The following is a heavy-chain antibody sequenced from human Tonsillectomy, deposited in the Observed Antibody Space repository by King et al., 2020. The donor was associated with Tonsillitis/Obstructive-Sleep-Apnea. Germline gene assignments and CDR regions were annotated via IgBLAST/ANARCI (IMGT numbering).Heavy chain of an antibody. CDR3: TRVRFFALSLSYSFYIVV. CDR1: GFTFGYYA. V-gene: IGHV3-49*04. CDR2: IRNKAYGGTT. J-gene: IGHJ6*03. D-gene: IGHD3-3*01. Sequence: VQLVQSGGGLVQPGRSLKLSCTASGFTFGYYALNWVRQAPGKGLEWVGFIRNKAYGGTTEYAASVKGRFTLSRDDSKSSAYLQMNSLKTEYTAVSSCTRVRFFALSLSYSFYIVVCGQGTTFTVSS.